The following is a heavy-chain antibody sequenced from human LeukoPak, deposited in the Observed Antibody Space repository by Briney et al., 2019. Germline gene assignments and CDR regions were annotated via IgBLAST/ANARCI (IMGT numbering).Heavy chain of an antibody. V-gene: IGHV4-59*01. CDR3: ARLRSGGYYYYMDV. D-gene: IGHD1-14*01. J-gene: IGHJ6*03. CDR1: GGSISSYY. Sequence: SETPSPTCTVSGGSISSYYWSWIRQPPGKGLEWIGYIYYSGSTNYNPSLKSRVTVSVDTSKNQFSLKLSSVTAADTAVYYCARLRSGGYYYYMDVWGKGTTVTVSS. CDR2: IYYSGST.